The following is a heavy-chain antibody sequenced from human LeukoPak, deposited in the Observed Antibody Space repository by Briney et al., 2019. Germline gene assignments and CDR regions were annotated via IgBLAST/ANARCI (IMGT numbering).Heavy chain of an antibody. CDR3: ARDKWPYGDYPPPWFDP. V-gene: IGHV3-33*01. D-gene: IGHD4-17*01. J-gene: IGHJ5*02. CDR1: GFTSSSYG. CDR2: IWYDGSNK. Sequence: PGRSLRLSCAASGFTSSSYGMHWVRQAPGKGLEWVAVIWYDGSNKYYADSVKGRFTISRDNSKNTLYLQMNSLRAEDTAVYYCARDKWPYGDYPPPWFDPWGQGTQVTVSS.